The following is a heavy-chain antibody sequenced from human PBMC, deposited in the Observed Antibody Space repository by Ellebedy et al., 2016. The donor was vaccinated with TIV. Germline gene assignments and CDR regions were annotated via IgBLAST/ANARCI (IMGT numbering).Heavy chain of an antibody. V-gene: IGHV4-59*12. CDR2: IYYSGST. CDR1: GGSISSYY. CDR3: AREPTGYWGLDY. D-gene: IGHD3-22*01. Sequence: SETLSLXXTVSGGSISSYYWSWIRQPPGKGLEWIGYIYYSGSTNYNPSLKSRVTISVDTSKNQFSLKLSSVTAADTAVYYCAREPTGYWGLDYWGQGTLVTVSS. J-gene: IGHJ4*02.